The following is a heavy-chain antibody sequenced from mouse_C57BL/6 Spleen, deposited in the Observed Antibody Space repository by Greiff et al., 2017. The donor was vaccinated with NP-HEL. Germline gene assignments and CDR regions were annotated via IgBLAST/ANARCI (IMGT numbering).Heavy chain of an antibody. V-gene: IGHV5-16*01. D-gene: IGHD2-4*01. CDR2: INYDGSST. J-gene: IGHJ4*01. CDR1: GFTFRDYY. Sequence: EVKLVESEGGLVQPGSSMKLSCTASGFTFRDYYMAWVRQVPEKGLEWVANINYDGSSTYYLDSLKSRFIISRDNAKNILYLQMSSLKSEDTATYYCARGGGYDYEEGYAMDYWGQGTSVTVSS. CDR3: ARGGGYDYEEGYAMDY.